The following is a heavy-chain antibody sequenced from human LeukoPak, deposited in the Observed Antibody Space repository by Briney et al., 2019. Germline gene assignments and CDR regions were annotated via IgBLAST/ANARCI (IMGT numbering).Heavy chain of an antibody. CDR3: ARDGLAAATLHWCFDL. Sequence: PGGSLRLSCAASGFTFSSYEMNWVRQAPGKGLEWVAFIRYDGSNKYYADSVKGRFTISRDNARNSLYLQMNSLRAEDTAVYYCARDGLAAATLHWCFDLWGRGTLVTVSS. D-gene: IGHD2-15*01. CDR2: IRYDGSNK. V-gene: IGHV3-30*02. J-gene: IGHJ2*01. CDR1: GFTFSSYE.